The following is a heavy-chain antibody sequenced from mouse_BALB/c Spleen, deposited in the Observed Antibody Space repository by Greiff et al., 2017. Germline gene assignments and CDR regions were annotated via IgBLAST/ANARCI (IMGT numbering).Heavy chain of an antibody. V-gene: IGHV7-3*02. D-gene: IGHD1-1*01. J-gene: IGHJ4*01. CDR3: ARDPITTVVATDYAMDY. Sequence: EVMLVESGGGLVQPGGSLRLSCVTSGFTFTDYYMSWVRQPPGKALEWLGFIRNKANGYTTEYSASVKGRFTISRDNSQSILYLQMNTLRAEDSATYYCARDPITTVVATDYAMDYWGQGTSVTVSS. CDR1: GFTFTDYY. CDR2: IRNKANGYTT.